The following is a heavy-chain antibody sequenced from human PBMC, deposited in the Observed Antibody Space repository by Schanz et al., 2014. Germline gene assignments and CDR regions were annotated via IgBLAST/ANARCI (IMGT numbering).Heavy chain of an antibody. CDR2: VFPNGIT. V-gene: IGHV4-61*02. CDR1: GGSIRSGTYY. CDR3: ARDTTWRLDL. J-gene: IGHJ2*01. Sequence: QVQLQESGPGLVKPSQTLSLTCTVSGGSIRSGTYYWSWIRQPAGKALEWVGRVFPNGITNYNPALKSRVTISLDTSKNQFSRTRTSLTAAETAVYYGARDTTWRLDLWGRGTLVTVSS. D-gene: IGHD1-1*01.